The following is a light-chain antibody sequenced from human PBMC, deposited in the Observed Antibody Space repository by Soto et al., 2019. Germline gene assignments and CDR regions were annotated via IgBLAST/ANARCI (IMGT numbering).Light chain of an antibody. CDR2: EVS. CDR1: SSDVGSYNY. CDR3: SSYTTRTTLYV. V-gene: IGLV2-14*01. J-gene: IGLJ1*01. Sequence: QSVLTQPASVSGSPGQSITISCTGTSSDVGSYNYVSCYQLHPGKAPKLMIYEVSNRPSGVSNRFSGSKSGDTASLTISGLQAEDEADYYCSSYTTRTTLYVFGTGTKVTVL.